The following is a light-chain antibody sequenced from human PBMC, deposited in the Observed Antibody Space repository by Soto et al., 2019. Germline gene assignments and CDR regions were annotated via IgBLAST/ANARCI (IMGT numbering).Light chain of an antibody. V-gene: IGLV1-47*01. J-gene: IGLJ2*01. CDR3: TVWYDNLRGRL. Sequence: QSVLTQPPSASGTHGQRVTISCSGSSSNIESNFVYWYQQVPGTAPRLLIYRNNQRPSEVPDRFSRSKSGTSASLAISALRSEDEADYYCTVWYDNLRGRLFAGCTKRTV. CDR2: RNN. CDR1: SSNIESNF.